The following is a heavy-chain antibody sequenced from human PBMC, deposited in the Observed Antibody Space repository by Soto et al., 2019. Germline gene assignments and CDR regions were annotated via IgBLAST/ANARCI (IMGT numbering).Heavy chain of an antibody. V-gene: IGHV1-46*01. D-gene: IGHD1-20*01. CDR2: INPSGGST. CDR3: ARDLMYNWNREPQNDY. Sequence: QVQLVQSGAEVKKPGASVKVSCKASGYTFTSYYMHWVRQAPGQGLEWMGIINPSGGSTSYAQKFKGRVTMTRDTSTSTVYMELSSLRSEDTAVYYCARDLMYNWNREPQNDYWGQGTLVTVSS. J-gene: IGHJ4*02. CDR1: GYTFTSYY.